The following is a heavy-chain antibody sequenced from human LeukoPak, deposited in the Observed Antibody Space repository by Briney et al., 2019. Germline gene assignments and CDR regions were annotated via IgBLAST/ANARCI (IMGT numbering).Heavy chain of an antibody. Sequence: SETLSLTCTVSGGSISSTYYYWGWLRQPPGKGLEWIGTIYYSGSTYYNPSLKSRVTISVDTSKIHFSLKLSSVTAADTAVYYCARGHYFASGNYYRGWFDPWGQGSLVTVSS. J-gene: IGHJ5*02. CDR3: ARGHYFASGNYYRGWFDP. CDR2: IYYSGST. CDR1: GGSISSTYYY. V-gene: IGHV4-39*02. D-gene: IGHD3-10*01.